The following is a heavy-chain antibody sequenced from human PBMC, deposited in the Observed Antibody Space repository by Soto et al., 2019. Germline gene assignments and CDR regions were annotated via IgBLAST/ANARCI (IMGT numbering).Heavy chain of an antibody. V-gene: IGHV1-69*01. Sequence: QVQLVQSGAEVKKPGSSVKVSCKASGGTFSSYAISWGRQAPGQGLEWMGGIIPIFGTANYAQKVPVRVTITVYESTSTAYMELRSLRSEDTAVYYWARSFKWLVHYYCFCMDVWGQGTTVTVSS. D-gene: IGHD6-19*01. J-gene: IGHJ6*02. CDR3: ARSFKWLVHYYCFCMDV. CDR1: GGTFSSYA. CDR2: IIPIFGTA.